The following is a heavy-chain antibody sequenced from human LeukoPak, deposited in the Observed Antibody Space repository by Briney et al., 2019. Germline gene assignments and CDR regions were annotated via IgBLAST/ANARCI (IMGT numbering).Heavy chain of an antibody. J-gene: IGHJ3*02. D-gene: IGHD5-12*01. Sequence: GGSLRLSCAASGFTFSSYWMSWVRQAPGKGLEWVANIKQDGSEKYYVDSVKGRFTISRDDAKNSLYLQMNSLRAEDTAVYYCARDWGVDIVATIRAFDIWGQGTMVTVSS. V-gene: IGHV3-7*01. CDR1: GFTFSSYW. CDR3: ARDWGVDIVATIRAFDI. CDR2: IKQDGSEK.